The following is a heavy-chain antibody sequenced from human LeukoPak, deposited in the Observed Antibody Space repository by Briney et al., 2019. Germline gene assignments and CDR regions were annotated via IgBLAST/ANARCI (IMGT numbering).Heavy chain of an antibody. CDR3: ASFLGDYGGHVDAFDI. CDR2: ISSSSSYI. J-gene: IGHJ3*02. D-gene: IGHD4-23*01. CDR1: GFTFSSYS. V-gene: IGHV3-21*01. Sequence: PGGSLRLSCAASGFTFSSYSMNWVRQAPGKGLEWVSSISSSSSYIYYADSVKGRFTISRDNAKNSLYLQMNSLRAEDTAVYYCASFLGDYGGHVDAFDIWGQGTMVTVSS.